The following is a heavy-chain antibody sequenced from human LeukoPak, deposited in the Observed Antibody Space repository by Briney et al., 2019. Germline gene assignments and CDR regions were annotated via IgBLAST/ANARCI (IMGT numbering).Heavy chain of an antibody. V-gene: IGHV4-39*07. Sequence: SETLSLTCTVSGGSISSSSYYWGWIRQPPGKGLEWIGEINHSGSTNYNPSLKSRVTISVDTSKNQFSLKLSSVTAADTAVYYCARKITMVRGVRHAFDIWGQGTMVTVSS. CDR3: ARKITMVRGVRHAFDI. J-gene: IGHJ3*02. D-gene: IGHD3-10*01. CDR1: GGSISSSSYY. CDR2: INHSGST.